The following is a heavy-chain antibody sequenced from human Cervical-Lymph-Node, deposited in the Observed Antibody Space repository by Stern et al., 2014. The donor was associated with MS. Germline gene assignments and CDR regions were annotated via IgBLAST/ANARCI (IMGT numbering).Heavy chain of an antibody. Sequence: VQLVESGAEVKKPGAPWRASSKALGSTSPNSFIHWLRQAPGQRPEWMGRISPKNGDTNYAPKFQGRVTMTRDTSVGLVSLEVTGLRFDDTAVYYCAENMDVWGQGTMVTVSS. V-gene: IGHV1-2*02. CDR3: AENMDV. J-gene: IGHJ6*02. CDR2: ISPKNGDT. CDR1: GSTSPNSF.